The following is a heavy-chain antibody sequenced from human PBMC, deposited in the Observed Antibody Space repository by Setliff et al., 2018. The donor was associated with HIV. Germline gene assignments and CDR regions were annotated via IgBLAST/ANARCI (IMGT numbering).Heavy chain of an antibody. Sequence: PSETLSLTCTVSGGSISSSSYYWGWIRQPPGKGLEWIGSIYYSGSTYYNPSLKSRVTISVDTSKNQFSLKLSSVTAADTAVYYCASGAVAGYYYYGMDVWGQGTTVTVSS. D-gene: IGHD6-19*01. J-gene: IGHJ6*02. CDR3: ASGAVAGYYYYGMDV. CDR2: IYYSGST. CDR1: GGSISSSSYY. V-gene: IGHV4-39*01.